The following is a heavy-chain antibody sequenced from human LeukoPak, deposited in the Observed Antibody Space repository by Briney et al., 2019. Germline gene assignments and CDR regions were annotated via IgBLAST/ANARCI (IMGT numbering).Heavy chain of an antibody. D-gene: IGHD3-16*02. CDR2: IIPIFGTA. CDR3: ARDLVIQYNWFDP. Sequence: SVKVSCKASGGTFSSYATSWVRQAPGQGLEWMGGIIPIFGTANYAQKFQGRVTITADKSTSTAYMELSSLRSEDTAVYYCARDLVIQYNWFDPWGQGTLVTVSS. J-gene: IGHJ5*02. V-gene: IGHV1-69*06. CDR1: GGTFSSYA.